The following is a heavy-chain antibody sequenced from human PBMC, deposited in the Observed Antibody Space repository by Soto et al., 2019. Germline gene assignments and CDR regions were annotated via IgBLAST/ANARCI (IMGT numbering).Heavy chain of an antibody. CDR2: TYYRSNGYN. V-gene: IGHV6-1*01. CDR1: GDSVSSNSAA. J-gene: IGHJ4*02. CDR3: ATWRYDY. Sequence: SQTLSLTCAISGDSVSSNSAAWNWIRHPPSRGLEWLGRTYYRSNGYNDYAVSWRGRITINPDTTKNQFSLQLNSATPEVTAVYYCATWRYDYWGQGTLVTVSS.